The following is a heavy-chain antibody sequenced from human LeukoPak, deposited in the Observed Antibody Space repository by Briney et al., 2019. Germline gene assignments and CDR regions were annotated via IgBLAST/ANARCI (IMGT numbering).Heavy chain of an antibody. CDR3: AKVNSGYDRDAFDI. Sequence: PGGSLRLSCAASGFTFSSYSMNWVRQAPGKGLEWVSSISSSSSYIYYADSVKGRFTISRDNAKNSLYLQMNSLRAEDTALYYCAKVNSGYDRDAFDIWGQGTMVTVSP. V-gene: IGHV3-21*04. J-gene: IGHJ3*02. CDR1: GFTFSSYS. D-gene: IGHD5-12*01. CDR2: ISSSSSYI.